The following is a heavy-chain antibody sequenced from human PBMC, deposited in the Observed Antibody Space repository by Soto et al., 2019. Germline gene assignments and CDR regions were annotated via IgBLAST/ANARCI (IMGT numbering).Heavy chain of an antibody. J-gene: IGHJ4*02. CDR2: IYHSGST. CDR1: GGSISSGGYS. V-gene: IGHV4-30-2*05. Sequence: SETLSLTCAVSGGSISSGGYSWSWIRQPPGKGLEWIGYIYHSGSTYYNPSLKSRVTISVDTSKNQFSLKLSSVTAADTAVYYCAREPGSAPPDCGQGPLLTLSS. CDR3: AREPGSAPPD. D-gene: IGHD6-19*01.